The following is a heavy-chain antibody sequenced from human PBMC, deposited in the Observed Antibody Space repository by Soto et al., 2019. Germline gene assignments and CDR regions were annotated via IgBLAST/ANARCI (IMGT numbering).Heavy chain of an antibody. CDR1: GFTFSSYA. J-gene: IGHJ6*02. CDR3: AHTAARPWYYGMDV. CDR2: ISGSGGST. V-gene: IGHV3-23*01. Sequence: EVQLLESGGGLVQPGGSLRLSCAASGFTFSSYAMSWVRQAPGKGLEWVSAISGSGGSTYYADSVKGRFTISRYNSKNTLYLQMISLRAEDTAVYYCAHTAARPWYYGMDVWGQGTTVTVSS. D-gene: IGHD6-6*01.